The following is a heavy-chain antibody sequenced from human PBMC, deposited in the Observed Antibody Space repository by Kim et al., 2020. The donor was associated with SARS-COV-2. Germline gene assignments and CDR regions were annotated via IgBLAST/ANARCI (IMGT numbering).Heavy chain of an antibody. Sequence: GGSLRLSCAASGFTFSSYSMNWVRQAPGKGLEWVSSISSSSSYIYYADSVKGRFTISRDNAKNSLYLQMNSLRAEDTAVYYCAREYGDSEIGYYYYGMDVWGQGTTVTVSS. CDR3: AREYGDSEIGYYYYGMDV. CDR1: GFTFSSYS. J-gene: IGHJ6*02. D-gene: IGHD4-17*01. V-gene: IGHV3-21*01. CDR2: ISSSSSYI.